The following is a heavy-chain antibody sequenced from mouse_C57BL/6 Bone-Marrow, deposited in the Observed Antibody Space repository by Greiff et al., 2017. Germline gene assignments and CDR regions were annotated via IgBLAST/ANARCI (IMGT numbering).Heavy chain of an antibody. J-gene: IGHJ3*01. Sequence: QVQLQQPGAELVMPGASVKLSCKASGYTFTSYWMHWVKQRPGQGLEWIGEIDPSDSYTNYNQQFKGKSTLTVDKSSSTAYMQLSILTSEDSAVYYWAREPTHYYGSSYWFAYWGQGTLVTVSA. CDR2: IDPSDSYT. V-gene: IGHV1-69*01. CDR3: AREPTHYYGSSYWFAY. D-gene: IGHD1-1*01. CDR1: GYTFTSYW.